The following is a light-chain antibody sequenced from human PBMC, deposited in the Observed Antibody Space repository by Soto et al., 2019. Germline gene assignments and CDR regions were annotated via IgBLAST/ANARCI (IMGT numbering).Light chain of an antibody. J-gene: IGKJ2*01. Sequence: DIQVTQSPSTLSASVGDRVTITCRASQATGGFLAWFQQKPGKAPKLLIYDASNLQTGVPRRFSGSQTGTEFTLTISGLQPDSYASYFCLQYDSYPYSFGQGTKVEIK. V-gene: IGKV1-5*01. CDR3: LQYDSYPYS. CDR2: DAS. CDR1: QATGGF.